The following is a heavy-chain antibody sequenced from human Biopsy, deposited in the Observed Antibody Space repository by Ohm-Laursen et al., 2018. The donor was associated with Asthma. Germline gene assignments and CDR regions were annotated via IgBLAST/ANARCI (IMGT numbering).Heavy chain of an antibody. V-gene: IGHV1-69*13. CDR1: GGTFNTYV. J-gene: IGHJ4*02. Sequence: ASVKVSCKPLGGTFNTYVIGWVRQAPGQGLEWMGGINSVFGTTTYPQKFQDRVTITADDSTSTVCMELSSLRSEDTAVYYCVRKAGSCISRTCYSLDFWGQGTLVTVSS. D-gene: IGHD2-2*01. CDR2: INSVFGTT. CDR3: VRKAGSCISRTCYSLDF.